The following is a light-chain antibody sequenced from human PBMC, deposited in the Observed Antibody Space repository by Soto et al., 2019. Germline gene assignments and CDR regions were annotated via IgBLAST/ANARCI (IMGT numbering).Light chain of an antibody. J-gene: IGKJ5*01. CDR2: GAS. CDR1: ESISQY. Sequence: DIQMTQSPSSLSASVGDSVSITCRASESISQYVNWYQHKPGKAPKVLIYGASNLHSGVPPRFSGSGSVTDFTLTISSLQPEDFATYYCQHSYTAPITFGQGTRLEIK. V-gene: IGKV1-39*01. CDR3: QHSYTAPIT.